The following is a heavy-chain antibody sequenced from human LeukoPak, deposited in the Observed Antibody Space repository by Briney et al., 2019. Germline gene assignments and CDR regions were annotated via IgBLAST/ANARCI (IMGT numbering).Heavy chain of an antibody. CDR2: ISWNSGSI. J-gene: IGHJ4*02. CDR1: GFIFDDYA. CDR3: AKGLYYYDSSGYYSPFDY. V-gene: IGHV3-9*01. Sequence: PGGSLRLSCAASGFIFDDYAMHWVRQAPGKGLEWVSGISWNSGSIGYADSVKGRFTISRDNAKNSLYLQMNSLRAEDTALYYCAKGLYYYDSSGYYSPFDYWGQGTLVTVSS. D-gene: IGHD3-22*01.